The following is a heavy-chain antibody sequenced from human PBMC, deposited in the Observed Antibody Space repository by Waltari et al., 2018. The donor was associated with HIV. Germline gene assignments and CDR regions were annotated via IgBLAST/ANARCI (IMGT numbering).Heavy chain of an antibody. CDR1: GGSITSYY. CDR3: ARGPTRYYFDN. V-gene: IGHV4-59*01. CDR2: IYYSGST. D-gene: IGHD2-2*01. J-gene: IGHJ4*02. Sequence: QVQLQESGPGLVKPSETLSLTCTVSGGSITSYYWSWIRQPPGKGLEWIGYIYYSGSTNYNPSLKSRVTISVDTSKNQFSLNVTSVTAADTAVYYCARGPTRYYFDNWGQGTLGTVSS.